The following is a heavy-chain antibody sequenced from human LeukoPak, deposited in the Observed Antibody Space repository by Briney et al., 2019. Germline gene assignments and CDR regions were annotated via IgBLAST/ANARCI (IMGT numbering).Heavy chain of an antibody. CDR1: GGSISNYY. V-gene: IGHV4-59*13. CDR3: ARGVGSGYTDY. D-gene: IGHD3-22*01. J-gene: IGHJ4*02. Sequence: NPSDTLTLTCTVSGGSISNYYWTWIRQPPGKALEWIGFISYSGNTNYNPSLKSRVTISLDTSKNQFSLKLISVTAADTAVYYCARGVGSGYTDYWGQGTLVTVSS. CDR2: ISYSGNT.